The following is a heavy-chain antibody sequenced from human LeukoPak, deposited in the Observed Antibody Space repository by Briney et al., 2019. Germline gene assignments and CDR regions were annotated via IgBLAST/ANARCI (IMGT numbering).Heavy chain of an antibody. V-gene: IGHV4-59*01. CDR2: IYYSGST. Sequence: PSETLSVTWTVSGGSISSYYWSWIRQPPGKGLEWIGYIYYSGSTNYNPSLKSRVTISVDTSKNQFSLKLSSVTAADTAVYYCAREESHADYFDYWGQGTLVTVSS. CDR3: AREESHADYFDY. CDR1: GGSISSYY. J-gene: IGHJ4*02.